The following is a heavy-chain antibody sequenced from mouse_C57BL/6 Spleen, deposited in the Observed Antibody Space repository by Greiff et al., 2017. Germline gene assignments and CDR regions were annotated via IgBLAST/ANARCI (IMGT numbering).Heavy chain of an antibody. Sequence: QVQLQQSGPELVKPGASVKISCKASGYAFSSSWMNWVKQRPGKGLEWIGRIYPGDGDTNYNGKFKGKATLTVDKSSSTAYMQLSSLTSEDSAVYFCARGDTSRRGDFDYWGQGTTLTVSS. J-gene: IGHJ2*01. CDR1: GYAFSSSW. V-gene: IGHV1-82*01. CDR3: ARGDTSRRGDFDY. D-gene: IGHD2-12*01. CDR2: IYPGDGDT.